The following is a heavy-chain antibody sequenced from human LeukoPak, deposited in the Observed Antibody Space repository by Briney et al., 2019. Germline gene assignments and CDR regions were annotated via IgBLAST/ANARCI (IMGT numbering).Heavy chain of an antibody. J-gene: IGHJ4*02. V-gene: IGHV3-9*01. CDR3: AKSYYYYDSSGYSYFDY. Sequence: GGSLRLSCAASGFTFDDYAMHWVRQAPGKGLEWVSGISWNSGSIGYADSVKGRFTISRDNAKNSLYLQMNSLRAEDTALYYCAKSYYYYDSSGYSYFDYWGQGTLVTVSS. CDR1: GFTFDDYA. CDR2: ISWNSGSI. D-gene: IGHD3-22*01.